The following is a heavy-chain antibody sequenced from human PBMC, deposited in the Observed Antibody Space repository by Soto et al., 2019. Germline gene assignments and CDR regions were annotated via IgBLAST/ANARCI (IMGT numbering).Heavy chain of an antibody. CDR1: GYTFTGYY. CDR2: INPNGGGT. CDR3: ARDGIAPSSSND. V-gene: IGHV1-2*02. D-gene: IGHD2-15*01. Sequence: GASVKVSCKASGYTFTGYYLHCVRQAPGQGLEWLGSINPNGGGTNYAQDFQGRITMTRDASKNTAYLELTRLRSTDAAVYECARDGIAPSSSNDWGQGTLVTVSS. J-gene: IGHJ4*02.